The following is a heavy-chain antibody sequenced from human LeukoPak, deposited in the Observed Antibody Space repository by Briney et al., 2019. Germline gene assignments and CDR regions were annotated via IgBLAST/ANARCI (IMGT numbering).Heavy chain of an antibody. V-gene: IGHV1-18*01. CDR2: ISAYNGNT. J-gene: IGHJ5*02. CDR1: GYTFINDA. CDR3: ARDRVGITGNWFDP. D-gene: IGHD1-26*01. Sequence: ASVKVSCKASGYTFINDAMSWVRQAPGQGLEWIGWISAYNGNTNYAQNLQDRLNLTRDTPTGTVYMELRGLRSDDTAVYYCARDRVGITGNWFDPWGQGTLVTVSS.